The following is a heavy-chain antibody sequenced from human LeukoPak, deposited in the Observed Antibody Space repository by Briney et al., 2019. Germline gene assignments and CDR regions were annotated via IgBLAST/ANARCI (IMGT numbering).Heavy chain of an antibody. CDR2: INHSGST. J-gene: IGHJ5*02. CDR3: ARRRPPTPKKYCSSTSCTRWFDP. Sequence: SETLSLTCAVYGGSFSGYYWSWIRQPPGKGLEWIGEINHSGSTNYNPSLKSRVTISVDTSKNQFSLKLSSVTAADTAVYYCARRRPPTPKKYCSSTSCTRWFDPWGQGTLVTVSS. CDR1: GGSFSGYY. V-gene: IGHV4-34*01. D-gene: IGHD2-2*01.